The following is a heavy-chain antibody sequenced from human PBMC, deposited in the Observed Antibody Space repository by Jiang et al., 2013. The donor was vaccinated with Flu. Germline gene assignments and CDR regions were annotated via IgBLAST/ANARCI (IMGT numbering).Heavy chain of an antibody. D-gene: IGHD4-17*01. CDR1: GYTFTNYA. V-gene: IGHV1-3*01. J-gene: IGHJ6*02. Sequence: GAEVKKPGASIKVSCKASGYTFTNYAVHWVRQAPGQRLEWMGWINAGSGDTRYSQKFQGRVTITRDASASTAYMELSSLRSEDTAVYYCAKSEGNDYGDYVLNYYYYHMTSGPRDHGHRLL. CDR3: AKSEGNDYGDYVLNYYYYHMTS. CDR2: INAGSGDT.